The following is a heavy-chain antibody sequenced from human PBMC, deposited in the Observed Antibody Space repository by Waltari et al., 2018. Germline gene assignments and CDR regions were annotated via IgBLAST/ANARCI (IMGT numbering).Heavy chain of an antibody. CDR1: GYDFNSHW. CDR2: INPNTGGT. Sequence: QVKLVQSGAEVKYPGASVKVSCKASGYDFNSHWIHWVRQAPGQGFEWMGWINPNTGGTTYAEKFQGRVTMTRDTSITTVYMDLGSLTSDDTAIYYCARGSGHDYWGQGTLVTVSS. V-gene: IGHV1-2*02. CDR3: ARGSGHDY. J-gene: IGHJ4*02.